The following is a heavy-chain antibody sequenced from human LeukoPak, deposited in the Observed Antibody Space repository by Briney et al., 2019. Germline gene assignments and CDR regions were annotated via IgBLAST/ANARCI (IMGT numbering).Heavy chain of an antibody. CDR3: ARDDSSGLIFDY. CDR2: INWNGGST. Sequence: GGSLRLSCAASGFTVSSNYMSWVRQAPGKGLEWVSGINWNGGSTGYADSVKGRFTISRDNAKDSLYLQMNSLRAEDTALYHCARDDSSGLIFDYWGQGTLVTVSS. J-gene: IGHJ4*01. D-gene: IGHD3-22*01. V-gene: IGHV3-20*01. CDR1: GFTVSSNY.